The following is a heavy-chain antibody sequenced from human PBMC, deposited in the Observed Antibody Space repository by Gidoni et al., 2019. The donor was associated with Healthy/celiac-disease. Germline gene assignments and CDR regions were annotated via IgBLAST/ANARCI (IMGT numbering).Heavy chain of an antibody. J-gene: IGHJ5*02. Sequence: EVQLVQSGAEVKKPGESLRISCTGSGYSFTSYWISWVRQMPGKGLEWMGRIDPSDSYTNYSPSFQGHVTISADKSISTAYLQWSSLKASDTAMYYCAKIHYYYQNWFDPWGQGTLVTVSS. D-gene: IGHD3-10*01. V-gene: IGHV5-10-1*03. CDR1: GYSFTSYW. CDR3: AKIHYYYQNWFDP. CDR2: IDPSDSYT.